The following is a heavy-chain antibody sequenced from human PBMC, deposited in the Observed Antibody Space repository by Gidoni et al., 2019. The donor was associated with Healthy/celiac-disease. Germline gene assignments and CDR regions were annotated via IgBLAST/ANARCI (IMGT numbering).Heavy chain of an antibody. J-gene: IGHJ4*02. CDR1: GFTFSSYA. CDR2: ISGSGGST. V-gene: IGHV3-23*01. Sequence: EVQLLESGGGLVQPGGSLRLSFAASGFTFSSYAMRWVRQAPGKGLEWVSAISGSGGSTYYADSVKGRFTIPRDNSKNTLYLQMNSLRAEDTAVYYCANSIAAAGPLPFDYWGQGTLVTVSS. CDR3: ANSIAAAGPLPFDY. D-gene: IGHD6-13*01.